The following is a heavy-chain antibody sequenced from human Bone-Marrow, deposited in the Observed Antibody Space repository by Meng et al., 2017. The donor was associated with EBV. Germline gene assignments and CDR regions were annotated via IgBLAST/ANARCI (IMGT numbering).Heavy chain of an antibody. Sequence: VRLQESRPGLVKPSGTLSLTCAVSGCSISRSNWCSWVRQPPGKGLEWIVEIYHSGSTNYNPSLKSRVTISVDKSKNQFSLKLSSVTAADTAVYYCAKRTTAYLFDYWGQGTLVTVSS. CDR3: AKRTTAYLFDY. CDR2: IYHSGST. J-gene: IGHJ4*02. D-gene: IGHD4-17*01. V-gene: IGHV4-4*02. CDR1: GCSISRSNW.